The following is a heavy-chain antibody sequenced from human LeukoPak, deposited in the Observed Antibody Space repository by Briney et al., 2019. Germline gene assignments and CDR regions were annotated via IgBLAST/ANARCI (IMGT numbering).Heavy chain of an antibody. CDR1: GFTFSSYA. J-gene: IGHJ3*02. D-gene: IGHD3-22*01. CDR3: ARSYDTSGHYLYGFDI. CDR2: ISSDGGST. V-gene: IGHV3-64*01. Sequence: GGSLRLSCAASGFTFSSYAMHWVRQAPGKGLEYVSAISSDGGSTYYANSVKGRFTISRDHSKNTLYLQMNSLRAEDTAVYYCARSYDTSGHYLYGFDIWGQGTMVTVSS.